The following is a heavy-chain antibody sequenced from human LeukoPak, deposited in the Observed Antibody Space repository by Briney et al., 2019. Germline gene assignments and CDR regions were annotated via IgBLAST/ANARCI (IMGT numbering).Heavy chain of an antibody. CDR2: IYTSGST. CDR3: ARIAARYSNWFDP. Sequence: PSETLSLTCTVSGGSISSGSYYWSWIRQPAGKGLEWIGRIYTSGSTNYNPSLKSRVTISVDKSKNQFSLKLSSVTAADTAVYYCARIAARYSNWFDPWGQGTLVTVSS. D-gene: IGHD6-13*01. J-gene: IGHJ5*02. V-gene: IGHV4-61*02. CDR1: GGSISSGSYY.